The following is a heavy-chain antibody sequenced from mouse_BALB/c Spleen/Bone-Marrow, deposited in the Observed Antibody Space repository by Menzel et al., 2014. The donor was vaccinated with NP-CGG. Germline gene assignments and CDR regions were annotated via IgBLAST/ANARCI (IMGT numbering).Heavy chain of an antibody. CDR2: ILPGSNST. CDR3: ARRRFRGCDF. D-gene: IGHD3-3*01. Sequence: QVQLQQPGAELMKPGASVKISCKATGYTFSSYWIEWVKQRPGHGLEWIGEILPGSNSTNYNEKFKGKATFTANTSSNTAYMQLSSLTSEDSAVYYCARRRFRGCDFWRQGTTLTVSS. CDR1: GYTFSSYW. V-gene: IGHV1-9*01. J-gene: IGHJ2*01.